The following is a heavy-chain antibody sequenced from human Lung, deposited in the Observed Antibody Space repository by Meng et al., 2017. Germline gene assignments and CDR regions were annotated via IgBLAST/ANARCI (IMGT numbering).Heavy chain of an antibody. CDR3: TRDHSTADVTVWWFDP. D-gene: IGHD4-17*01. Sequence: QVQLVQSGAEGKNPGAAAKVSGKASGYTFTRHWMHWVRQAPGQGLEWMGIINPSDGYTMYEQKFQDRITITGDTSTGTVYMELSGLRSEDTAVYYCTRDHSTADVTVWWFDPWGQGTLVTVSS. J-gene: IGHJ5*02. V-gene: IGHV1-46*01. CDR2: INPSDGYT. CDR1: GYTFTRHW.